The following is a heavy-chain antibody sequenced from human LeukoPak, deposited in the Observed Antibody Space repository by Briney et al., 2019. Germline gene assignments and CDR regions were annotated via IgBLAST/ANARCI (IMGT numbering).Heavy chain of an antibody. D-gene: IGHD1/OR15-1a*01. CDR1: GGSFRSRNYL. CDR3: AREVNIQADSDAFDI. V-gene: IGHV4-30-4*08. CDR2: ISYSGSA. Sequence: TSETLSLTCTLSGGSFRSRNYLWSWIRQTPGEGLEWIGCISYSGSAYYNPSLKSRVTISIDTSNSQFSLRLRSVTAADTAVYYCAREVNIQADSDAFDIWGPGTTVTASS. J-gene: IGHJ3*02.